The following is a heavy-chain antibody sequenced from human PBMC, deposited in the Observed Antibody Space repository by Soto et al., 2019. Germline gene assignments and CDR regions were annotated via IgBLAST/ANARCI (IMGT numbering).Heavy chain of an antibody. J-gene: IGHJ4*02. D-gene: IGHD1-26*01. V-gene: IGHV1-45*02. CDR2: ITPYNGNV. CDR1: GWIFTFQY. Sequence: QMQLLQSGAEVKKTGSSVKISCNTSGWIFTFQYLHWVRQAPGQGLEWLGWITPYNGNVKYAQHFQGRISLTRDNSLPTLFLELRDLRPEDTGLYYCARSATSWDQHFIDSWGQGTLVTVSS. CDR3: ARSATSWDQHFIDS.